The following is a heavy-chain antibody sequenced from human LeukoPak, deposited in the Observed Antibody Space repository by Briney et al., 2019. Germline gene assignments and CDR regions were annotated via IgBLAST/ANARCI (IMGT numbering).Heavy chain of an antibody. D-gene: IGHD6-13*01. J-gene: IGHJ4*02. CDR1: GVSISSSNW. CDR3: ARGGAGTGYYFDY. V-gene: IGHV4-4*02. Sequence: SGTLSLTCAASGVSISSSNWWSWVRQPPGQGLEWIGEIYHSGSTNYNPSLKSRVTISVDKSKNQFSLKLSSVTAADTAVYYCARGGAGTGYYFDYWGQGTLVTVSS. CDR2: IYHSGST.